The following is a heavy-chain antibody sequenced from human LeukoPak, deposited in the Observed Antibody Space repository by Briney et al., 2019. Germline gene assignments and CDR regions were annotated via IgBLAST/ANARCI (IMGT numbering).Heavy chain of an antibody. Sequence: PPGGSLRLSCAASGFTFSTSWMHWVRHAPGEGLVWVARMNSDGRTTNHADCVKGRFTISRDNAKNTLYLQMNGLRAEDTAVYYCARAGNYYFEYWGQGTLVTVSS. J-gene: IGHJ4*02. CDR1: GFTFSTSW. CDR2: MNSDGRTT. V-gene: IGHV3-74*01. CDR3: ARAGNYYFEY. D-gene: IGHD1-7*01.